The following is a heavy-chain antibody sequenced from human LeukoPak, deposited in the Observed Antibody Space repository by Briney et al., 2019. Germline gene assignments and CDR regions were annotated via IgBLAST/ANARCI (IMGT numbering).Heavy chain of an antibody. CDR2: TSSSSSYI. V-gene: IGHV3-21*01. Sequence: GGSLRLSCAASGFTFSSYSMNWVRQAPGKGLEWVSSTSSSSSYIYYADSVKGRFTISKDNAKNSLYLQMNSLRAEDTAVYYCARGSNYYGMDVWGQGTTVTVSS. J-gene: IGHJ6*02. CDR1: GFTFSSYS. D-gene: IGHD4-11*01. CDR3: ARGSNYYGMDV.